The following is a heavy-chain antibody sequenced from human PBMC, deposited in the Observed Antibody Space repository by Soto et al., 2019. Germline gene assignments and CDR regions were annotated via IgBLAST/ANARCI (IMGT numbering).Heavy chain of an antibody. CDR1: GGSFGGYY. CDR2: INHSGSS. Sequence: PSETLSLTCGVSGGSFGGYYWSWIRQPPGKGLEWIGEINHSGSSNYNPSLKSRVTISIDTAKNLFSLKLISVTAADTAVYYCASPSVDCGGDCYYFGHWGQGTLVTVSS. D-gene: IGHD2-21*02. J-gene: IGHJ4*02. CDR3: ASPSVDCGGDCYYFGH. V-gene: IGHV4-34*01.